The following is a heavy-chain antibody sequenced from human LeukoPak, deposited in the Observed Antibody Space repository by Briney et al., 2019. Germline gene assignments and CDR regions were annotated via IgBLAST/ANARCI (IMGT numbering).Heavy chain of an antibody. CDR2: MNPNSGDT. V-gene: IGHV1-8*02. CDR1: GYTFTSCG. CDR3: ARGRIRSGYSLR. J-gene: IGHJ4*02. D-gene: IGHD3-22*01. Sequence: ASVKVCCKASGYTFTSCGISWVRPAPGQGLEWMGWMNPNSGDTGYAQKFQGRVTMTRNTSISTAYMELSSLRSEDTAVYYCARGRIRSGYSLRWGQGTLVTVSS.